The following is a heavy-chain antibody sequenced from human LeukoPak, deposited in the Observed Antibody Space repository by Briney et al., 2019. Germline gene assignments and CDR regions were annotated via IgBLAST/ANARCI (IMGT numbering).Heavy chain of an antibody. V-gene: IGHV4-34*01. Sequence: SQTLSLTCAVYGGSFSGYYWGWIRQPPGKGLEWIGEINHSGSTNYNPSLKSRVTISVDTSKNQISLKLSSVTAADTAVYYCARARDRVGRRGYSYDRGIFDYWGQGTLVTVSS. D-gene: IGHD5-18*01. CDR2: INHSGST. CDR1: GGSFSGYY. J-gene: IGHJ4*02. CDR3: ARARDRVGRRGYSYDRGIFDY.